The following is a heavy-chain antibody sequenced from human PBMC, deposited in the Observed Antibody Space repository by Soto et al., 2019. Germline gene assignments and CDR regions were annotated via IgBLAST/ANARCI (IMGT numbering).Heavy chain of an antibody. V-gene: IGHV4-30-4*01. CDR3: VIAGAVGARY. D-gene: IGHD1-26*01. J-gene: IGHJ4*02. CDR2: IYYSGST. Sequence: QVQLQESGPGLVKPSQTLSLTCSVSGASVSTGDYYWSWIRQPPGKGLEWIAYIYYSGSTYYNPSLNSRVTISIDTSKNQFSLKLSSVTAADTAVYYCVIAGAVGARYWGQGTLVTVSS. CDR1: GASVSTGDYY.